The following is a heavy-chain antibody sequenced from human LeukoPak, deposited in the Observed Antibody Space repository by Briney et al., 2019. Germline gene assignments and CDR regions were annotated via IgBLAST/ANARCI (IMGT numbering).Heavy chain of an antibody. CDR2: IKQDGSEK. CDR1: GFTFSSYS. CDR3: ARDRRIETYSSGWYVNRVAQWYFDY. D-gene: IGHD6-19*01. V-gene: IGHV3-7*01. Sequence: PGGSLRLSCAASGFTFSSYSMNWVRQAPGKGLEWVANIKQDGSEKYYVDSVKGRFTISRDNAKNSLYLQMNSLRAEDTAVYYCARDRRIETYSSGWYVNRVAQWYFDYWGQGTLVTVSS. J-gene: IGHJ4*02.